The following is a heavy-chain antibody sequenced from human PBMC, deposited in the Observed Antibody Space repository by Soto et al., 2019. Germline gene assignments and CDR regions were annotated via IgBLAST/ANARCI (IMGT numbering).Heavy chain of an antibody. V-gene: IGHV3-66*01. CDR1: GFTVSSNY. Sequence: EVQLVESGGGLVQPGGSLRLSCAASGFTVSSNYMNWVRQAPGKGLEWVSAIYSGGSTYYADSLKGRFTISRDIHENTVHLQMNSLRAEDTAVYYCARSPLRSYPMHVWGKGTTVTVSS. CDR3: ARSPLRSYPMHV. D-gene: IGHD4-17*01. J-gene: IGHJ6*03. CDR2: IYSGGST.